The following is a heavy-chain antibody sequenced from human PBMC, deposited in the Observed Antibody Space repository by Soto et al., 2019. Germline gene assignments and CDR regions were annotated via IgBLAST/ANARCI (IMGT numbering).Heavy chain of an antibody. CDR3: ARDREYSGYGSDY. V-gene: IGHV1-69*02. J-gene: IGHJ4*02. D-gene: IGHD5-12*01. CDR2: IIPILGIA. CDR1: GGTFSSYT. Sequence: QVQLVQSGAEVKKPGSSVKVSCTASGGTFSSYTISWVRQAPGQGLEWMGRIIPILGIANYAQKFQGRVTITADKSTSTAYMELSSLRSEDTAVYYCARDREYSGYGSDYWGQGTLVTVSS.